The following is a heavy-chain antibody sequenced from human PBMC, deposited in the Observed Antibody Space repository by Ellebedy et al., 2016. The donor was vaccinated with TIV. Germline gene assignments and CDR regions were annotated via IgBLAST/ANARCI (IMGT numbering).Heavy chain of an antibody. CDR3: ARDVATIPLMVSGYGMDV. D-gene: IGHD2-8*01. CDR2: IYSGGST. CDR1: GFTVSSNY. J-gene: IGHJ6*01. Sequence: PGGSLRLSCAASGFTVSSNYMSWVRQAPGKGLEWVSIIYSGGSTYYADSVKGRFTISRDNSKNTLYLQMNTLRAEDTAVYYCARDVATIPLMVSGYGMDVWGRGTRVTVSS. V-gene: IGHV3-66*01.